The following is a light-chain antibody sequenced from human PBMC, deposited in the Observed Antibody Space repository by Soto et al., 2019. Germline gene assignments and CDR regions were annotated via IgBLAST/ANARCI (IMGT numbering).Light chain of an antibody. V-gene: IGKV3-20*01. CDR1: QSVSSTY. Sequence: EIVLTQSPGTLSLSPGARATLSCRASQSVSSTYLAWYQQKPGQTPRLLIYDASNRATGIPDRFSGSGSGTDFTLTISRLEPEDFAVYFCQQYGSSPPWTFGQGTTVEIK. CDR3: QQYGSSPPWT. CDR2: DAS. J-gene: IGKJ1*01.